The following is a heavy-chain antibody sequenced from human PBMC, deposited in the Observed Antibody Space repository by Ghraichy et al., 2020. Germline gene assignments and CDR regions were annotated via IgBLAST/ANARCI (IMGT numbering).Heavy chain of an antibody. CDR1: GGSVSSGSYY. CDR2: IYYSGST. J-gene: IGHJ4*02. CDR3: ARTTVTYFDY. Sequence: SETLSLTYTVSGGSVSSGSYYWSWIRQPPGKGLEWIGYIYYSGSTNYNPSLKSRVTISVDTSKNQFSLKLSSVTAADTAVYYCARTTVTYFDYWGQGTLVTVSS. D-gene: IGHD4-17*01. V-gene: IGHV4-61*01.